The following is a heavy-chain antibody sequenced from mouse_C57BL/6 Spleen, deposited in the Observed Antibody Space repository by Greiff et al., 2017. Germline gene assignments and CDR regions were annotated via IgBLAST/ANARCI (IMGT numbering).Heavy chain of an antibody. V-gene: IGHV14-2*01. D-gene: IGHD1-1*01. J-gene: IGHJ4*01. Sequence: VQLPQSGAELVKPGASVKLSCTASGFNIKDYYMHWVKQRTEQGLEWIGRIDPEDGETKYAPKFQGKANITADTSSNTAYLQLSRLSSEDTAVYYCARSRRDYYGSSRDAMDYWGQGTSVTVSS. CDR3: ARSRRDYYGSSRDAMDY. CDR2: IDPEDGET. CDR1: GFNIKDYY.